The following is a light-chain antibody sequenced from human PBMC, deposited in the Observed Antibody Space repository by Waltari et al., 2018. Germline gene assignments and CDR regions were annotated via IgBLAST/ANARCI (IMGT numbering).Light chain of an antibody. J-gene: IGKJ3*01. CDR2: KAS. CDR1: QNIDTW. Sequence: DIHLTQSPSTLSPSVGDRVTISCRASQNIDTWLAWYQQKPGKAPKLLIYKASYLQSGVPSRFSGRGSGTEFTLTIDSLQPDDFATYHCQQYNSYSCGFGPGTTVDLK. V-gene: IGKV1-5*03. CDR3: QQYNSYSCG.